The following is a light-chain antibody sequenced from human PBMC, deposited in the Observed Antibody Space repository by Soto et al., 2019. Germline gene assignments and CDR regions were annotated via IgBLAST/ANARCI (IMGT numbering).Light chain of an antibody. J-gene: IGKJ4*01. CDR2: DTS. CDR3: QQRSNWPPALT. CDR1: LSVSGS. Sequence: ELVLTQSPATLSLSPGDRATLSCRASLSVSGSLAWYQQKPGQAPRLLIYDTSNRATGIPARFSGSGSGPDFTLTISSLEPEDFAVYYCQQRSNWPPALTFGGGTKVQIK. V-gene: IGKV3-11*01.